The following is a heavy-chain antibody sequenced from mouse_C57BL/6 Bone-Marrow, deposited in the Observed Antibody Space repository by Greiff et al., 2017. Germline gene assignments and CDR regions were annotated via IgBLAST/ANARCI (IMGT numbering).Heavy chain of an antibody. D-gene: IGHD2-4*01. Sequence: QVQLQQPGAELVKPGASVKMSCKASGYTFTSYWITWVQPRPGQGLEWIGDIYPGSGSTNYNEKFKSKATLTVDTSSSTAYMQLSSLTSEDLAVYYGARYDYDGYAMDYWGQGTSVTVSS. CDR1: GYTFTSYW. J-gene: IGHJ4*01. CDR3: ARYDYDGYAMDY. V-gene: IGHV1-55*01. CDR2: IYPGSGST.